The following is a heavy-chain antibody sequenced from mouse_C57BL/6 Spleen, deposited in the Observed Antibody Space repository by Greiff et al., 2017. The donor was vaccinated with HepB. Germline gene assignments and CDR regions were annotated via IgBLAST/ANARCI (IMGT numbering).Heavy chain of an antibody. V-gene: IGHV2-2*01. CDR1: GFSLTSYG. Sequence: VQLQQSGPGLVQPSQSLSITCTVSGFSLTSYGVHWVRQSPGKGLEWLGVIWSGGSTDYNAAFISRLSISKDNSKSQVFFKMNSLQADDTAIYYCARNYGSKSYAMDYWGQGTSVTVSS. J-gene: IGHJ4*01. CDR2: IWSGGST. D-gene: IGHD1-1*01. CDR3: ARNYGSKSYAMDY.